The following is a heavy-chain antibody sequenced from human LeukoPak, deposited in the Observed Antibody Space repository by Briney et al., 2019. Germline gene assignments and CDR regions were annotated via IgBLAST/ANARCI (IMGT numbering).Heavy chain of an antibody. CDR2: MNPNSGNT. J-gene: IGHJ4*02. D-gene: IGHD5-24*01. V-gene: IGHV1-8*02. CDR3: ARATPGGLHGYSFDY. CDR1: GGTFSSYA. Sequence: ASVKVSCKASGGTFSSYAISWVRQAPGQGLEWMGWMNPNSGNTGFAQKFQDRVSMTRDTSINTAYMELTSLRSGDTAVYYCARATPGGLHGYSFDYWGQGTVVTVYS.